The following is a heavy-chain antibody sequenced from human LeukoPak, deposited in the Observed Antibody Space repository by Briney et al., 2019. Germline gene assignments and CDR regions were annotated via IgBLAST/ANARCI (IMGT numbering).Heavy chain of an antibody. CDR3: ARRGWSGYISYYYYMDV. J-gene: IGHJ6*03. V-gene: IGHV3-11*01. D-gene: IGHD5-12*01. Sequence: GGSLRLSCAASGFTFSDYYMSWIRQAPGKGLEWVSYISSSGSTIYYADSVKGRFTISRDNAKNSLYLQMNSLRAEDTAVYYCARRGWSGYISYYYYMDVWGKGTTVTISS. CDR2: ISSSGSTI. CDR1: GFTFSDYY.